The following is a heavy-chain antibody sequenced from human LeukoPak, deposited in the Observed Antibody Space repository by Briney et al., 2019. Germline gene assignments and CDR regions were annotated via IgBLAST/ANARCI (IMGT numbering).Heavy chain of an antibody. CDR3: AREGPGGDGYNGDY. Sequence: SETLSLTCTVSGGSISSYYWSWIRQPPGKGLEWIGYIYYSGSTNYNPSLKSRVTISVDTSKNQFSLKLSSVTAADTAVYYCAREGPGGDGYNGDYWGQGTLVTVSS. CDR2: IYYSGST. D-gene: IGHD2-21*01. V-gene: IGHV4-59*12. J-gene: IGHJ4*02. CDR1: GGSISSYY.